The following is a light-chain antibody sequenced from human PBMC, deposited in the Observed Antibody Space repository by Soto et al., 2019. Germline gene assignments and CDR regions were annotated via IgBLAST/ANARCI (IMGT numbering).Light chain of an antibody. CDR3: SSYAGSSTYVV. CDR2: EGS. Sequence: QSVLTQPASVSGSPGQSITISCTGTSSDVGSYNLVSWYQQHPGKAPKVIIYEGSKRPSGVSNRFSASKSDNTASLTISGLQAEDEADYYCSSYAGSSTYVVFGGGTKLTVL. V-gene: IGLV2-23*01. J-gene: IGLJ2*01. CDR1: SSDVGSYNL.